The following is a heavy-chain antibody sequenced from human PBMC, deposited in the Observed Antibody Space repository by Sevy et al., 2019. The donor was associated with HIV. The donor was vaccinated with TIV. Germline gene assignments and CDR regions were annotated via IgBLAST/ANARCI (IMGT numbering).Heavy chain of an antibody. Sequence: SVKVSCKASGYTFTGHYMHWVRQAPGQGLEWMGWINPNSGSTDYAQKFQGRVTLTRDTSISTAYLELSRLTSDDTAVYYCARVFPYCSGGSCYSPYDAFDIWGQGTMVTVSS. CDR1: GYTFTGHY. CDR2: INPNSGST. CDR3: ARVFPYCSGGSCYSPYDAFDI. J-gene: IGHJ3*02. V-gene: IGHV1-2*02. D-gene: IGHD2-15*01.